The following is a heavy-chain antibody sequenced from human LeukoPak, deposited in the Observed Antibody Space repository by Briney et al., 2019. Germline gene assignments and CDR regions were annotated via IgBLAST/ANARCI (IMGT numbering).Heavy chain of an antibody. CDR2: IKQDGSEK. D-gene: IGHD3-22*01. V-gene: IGHV3-7*01. J-gene: IGHJ6*02. CDR3: ARDRVVITTLLDYYYYYGMDV. Sequence: PGGSLRLSCAASGFTSSSYWMSWVRQAPGKGLEWVANIKQDGSEKYYVDSVKGRFTISRDNAKNSLYLQMNSLRAEDTAVYYCARDRVVITTLLDYYYYYGMDVWGQGTTVTVSS. CDR1: GFTSSSYW.